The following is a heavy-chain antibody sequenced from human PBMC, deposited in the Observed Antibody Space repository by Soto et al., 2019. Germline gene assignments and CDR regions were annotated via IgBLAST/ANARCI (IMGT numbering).Heavy chain of an antibody. CDR3: ARETGSGSYYDY. J-gene: IGHJ4*02. V-gene: IGHV4-59*01. CDR1: GGSISSYF. Sequence: PSETLSLTCTVSGGSISSYFWSWIRQPPGKGLEWIGYIYYSGTTNYNPSLKNRVTISVDTSKNQFFLSLSSVTAADTGVYYCARETGSGSYYDYWGQGALVTVSS. CDR2: IYYSGTT. D-gene: IGHD3-10*01.